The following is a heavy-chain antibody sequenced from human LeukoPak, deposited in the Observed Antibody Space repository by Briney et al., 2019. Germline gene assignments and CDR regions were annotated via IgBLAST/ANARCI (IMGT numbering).Heavy chain of an antibody. Sequence: SETLSLTCAVYGGSLSGYYWNWIRQPPGKGLEWIGEINHSGSTNYKSSLKSRVTISVDTSKYQFSLKLNSVTAADTAVYYCARVVDYYDSSGYYHDAFDIWGQGTMVTVSS. J-gene: IGHJ3*02. CDR3: ARVVDYYDSSGYYHDAFDI. D-gene: IGHD3-22*01. V-gene: IGHV4-34*01. CDR2: INHSGST. CDR1: GGSLSGYY.